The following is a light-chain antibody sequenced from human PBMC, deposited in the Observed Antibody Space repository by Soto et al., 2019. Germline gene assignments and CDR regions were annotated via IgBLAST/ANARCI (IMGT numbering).Light chain of an antibody. Sequence: TQSPGTLSLSPGERATLSCRASQSVNSNLAWYQQTPGQASRLLIYGASARATGIPARFSGSGSGTEFTLTISSLQSEDFALYFCQQYEKWPPSITFGQGTRLEIK. J-gene: IGKJ5*01. V-gene: IGKV3-15*01. CDR3: QQYEKWPPSIT. CDR1: QSVNSN. CDR2: GAS.